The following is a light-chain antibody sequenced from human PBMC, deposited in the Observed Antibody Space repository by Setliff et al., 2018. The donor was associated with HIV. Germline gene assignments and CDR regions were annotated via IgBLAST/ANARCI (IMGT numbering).Light chain of an antibody. CDR1: SSDVGSYNY. CDR3: SSFTSTTTLV. CDR2: EVS. V-gene: IGLV2-14*01. J-gene: IGLJ1*01. Sequence: ALTQPASVSGSPGQSITISCTGTSSDVGSYNYVSWYQQHPGKAPKLMISEVSNRPPGVSNRFSGSKSDNTASLTISGLQAEDEADYFCSSFTSTTTLVFGTGTKVTVL.